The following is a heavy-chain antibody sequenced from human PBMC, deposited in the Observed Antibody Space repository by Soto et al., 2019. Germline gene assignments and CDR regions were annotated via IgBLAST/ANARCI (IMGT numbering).Heavy chain of an antibody. V-gene: IGHV1-8*01. J-gene: IGHJ6*02. Sequence: EASVKVSCKASGYTFTNNDINWVRQAAGQGLEWMGWMNPYSGNTGYARNFHGRVTITADESTSTAYMELSSLRSEDTAVYYCAGLGYSYGYGMDVWGQGTTVTVSS. CDR1: GYTFTNND. CDR2: MNPYSGNT. CDR3: AGLGYSYGYGMDV. D-gene: IGHD5-18*01.